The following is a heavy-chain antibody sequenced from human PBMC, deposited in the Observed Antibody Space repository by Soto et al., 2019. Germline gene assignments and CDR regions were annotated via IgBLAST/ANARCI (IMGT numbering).Heavy chain of an antibody. CDR1: VFTFSSYA. J-gene: IGHJ6*02. CDR3: AKSQRGYYYYGMDV. V-gene: IGHV3-23*01. Sequence: GVLRLSCAASVFTFSSYAMSWVRQAPGKGLEWVSAISGSGGSTYYADSVKGRFTISRDNSKNTLYLQMNSLRAEDTAVYYCAKSQRGYYYYGMDVWGQGTTVTVSS. CDR2: ISGSGGST.